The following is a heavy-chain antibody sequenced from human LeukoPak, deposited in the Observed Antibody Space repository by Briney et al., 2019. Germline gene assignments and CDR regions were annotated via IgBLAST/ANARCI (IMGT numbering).Heavy chain of an antibody. D-gene: IGHD7-27*01. CDR3: ARELGYYFDY. Sequence: PGGSLRLSCAASGFTFSNYEMNWVRQAPGKGLEWVSYISTTGNTIYYADSVKGRFTISRDNAKNSLYLQMNSLRAEDTAVYYCARELGYYFDYWGQGTLVTVSS. J-gene: IGHJ4*02. CDR2: ISTTGNTI. V-gene: IGHV3-48*03. CDR1: GFTFSNYE.